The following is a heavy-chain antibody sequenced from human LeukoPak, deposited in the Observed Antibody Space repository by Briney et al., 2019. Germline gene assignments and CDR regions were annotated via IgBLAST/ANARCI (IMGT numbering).Heavy chain of an antibody. J-gene: IGHJ3*02. Sequence: SETLSLTCTVSGGSISSYYWSWIRQPAGKGLEWIGRIYTSGSTNYNPSLKSRVTMSVDTSKNQFSLKLSSMTAADTAVYYCARVDSSTWGDAFDIWGQGTMVTVSS. CDR1: GGSISSYY. V-gene: IGHV4-4*07. CDR2: IYTSGST. D-gene: IGHD3-16*01. CDR3: ARVDSSTWGDAFDI.